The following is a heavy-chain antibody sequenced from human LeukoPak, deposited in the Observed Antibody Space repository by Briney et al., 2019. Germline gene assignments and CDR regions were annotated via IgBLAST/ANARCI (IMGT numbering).Heavy chain of an antibody. D-gene: IGHD2-2*02. V-gene: IGHV5-51*01. Sequence: GESLKISCKGSGYTYTKSWIAWVRQMPGKGLELMGIINPLDSETRYSPPFQGQVTISVDKSISTAYLQWNSLKASDTAMYYCARQGCTTTSCHTIDYWGQGTLVTASS. J-gene: IGHJ4*02. CDR2: INPLDSET. CDR1: GYTYTKSW. CDR3: ARQGCTTTSCHTIDY.